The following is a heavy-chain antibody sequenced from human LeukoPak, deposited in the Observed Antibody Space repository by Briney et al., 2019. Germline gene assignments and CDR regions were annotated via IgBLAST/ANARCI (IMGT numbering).Heavy chain of an antibody. CDR2: IIPIFGTA. CDR1: GGTFSSYG. V-gene: IGHV1-69*05. CDR3: ARGVDTAMITSLVY. D-gene: IGHD5-18*01. J-gene: IGHJ4*02. Sequence: GASVKVSCKASGGTFSSYGISRVRQAPGQGLEWMGGIIPIFGTAKYAQKFQGRVTITTDESTSTAYMELSSLRYEDTAVYYCARGVDTAMITSLVYWGQGTLVTVSS.